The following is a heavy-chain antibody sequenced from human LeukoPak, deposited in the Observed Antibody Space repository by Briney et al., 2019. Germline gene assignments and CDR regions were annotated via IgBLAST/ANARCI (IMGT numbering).Heavy chain of an antibody. CDR1: GFTFSSYW. CDR3: ARDCGSSTSCFHY. D-gene: IGHD2-2*01. Sequence: GGSLRLSCAASGFTFSSYWMSWVRQAPGKGLEWVANIKQDGSEKYYVDSVEGRFTISRDNAKNSLYLQMNSLRAEDTAVYYCARDCGSSTSCFHYWGQGTLVTVSS. V-gene: IGHV3-7*01. J-gene: IGHJ4*02. CDR2: IKQDGSEK.